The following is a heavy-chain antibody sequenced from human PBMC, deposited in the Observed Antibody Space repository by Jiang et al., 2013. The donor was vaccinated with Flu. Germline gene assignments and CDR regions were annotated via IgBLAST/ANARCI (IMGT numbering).Heavy chain of an antibody. D-gene: IGHD5-18*01. V-gene: IGHV1-2*04. CDR3: ARGGQYSYARNYYYYGMDV. Sequence: SGAEVKKPGASVKVSCKASGYTFTGYYMHWVRQAPGQGLEWMGWINPNSGGTNYAQKFQGWVTMTRDTSISTAYMELSRLRSDDTAVYYCARGGQYSYARNYYYYGMDVWGKGTTVTVSS. CDR1: GYTFTGYY. CDR2: INPNSGGT. J-gene: IGHJ6*04.